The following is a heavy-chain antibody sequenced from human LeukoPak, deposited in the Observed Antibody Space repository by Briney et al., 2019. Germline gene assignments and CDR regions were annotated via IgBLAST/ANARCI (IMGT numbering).Heavy chain of an antibody. Sequence: ASVKVSCKASGYTFTGYYMHWVRQAPGQGLEWMGWINPNSGGTNYAQKFQGRVTMTRDTSISTAYMELSRLRSDDTAVYYCARTPYDFWSGYRLKGFDYWGQGTLVTVSS. V-gene: IGHV1-2*02. CDR1: GYTFTGYY. CDR3: ARTPYDFWSGYRLKGFDY. D-gene: IGHD3-3*01. CDR2: INPNSGGT. J-gene: IGHJ4*02.